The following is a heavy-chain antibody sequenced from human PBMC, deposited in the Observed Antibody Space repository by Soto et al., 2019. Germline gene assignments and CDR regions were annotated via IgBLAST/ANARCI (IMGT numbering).Heavy chain of an antibody. V-gene: IGHV4-30-4*01. CDR1: GGSISSGDYY. D-gene: IGHD3-22*01. CDR3: GRVRESSGSYYYCDY. CDR2: IYYSGSK. J-gene: IGHJ4*02. Sequence: QVQLQESGPGLVKPSQTLSLTCTVSGGSISSGDYYWSWIRQPPGKGLEWIGYIYYSGSKYYNPSLKSRLTISVETSKNQFSLKLTSVTAADTAVYYCGRVRESSGSYYYCDYWGQGTLVTVSS.